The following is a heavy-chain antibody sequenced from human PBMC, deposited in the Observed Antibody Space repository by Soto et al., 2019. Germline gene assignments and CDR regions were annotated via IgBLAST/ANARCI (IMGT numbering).Heavy chain of an antibody. CDR3: ARDLYSNYYYSYGMDV. Sequence: QVQLVQSGAEVKKPGSSVKVSCKASGGTFSSYAISWVRQAPGQGLEWMGGIIPIFGTANYAQKFQGRVTITADKSPSTAYMELSSLRYEETIVYYCARDLYSNYYYSYGMDVWGQGPTVTVSS. CDR2: IIPIFGTA. D-gene: IGHD4-4*01. V-gene: IGHV1-69*06. J-gene: IGHJ6*02. CDR1: GGTFSSYA.